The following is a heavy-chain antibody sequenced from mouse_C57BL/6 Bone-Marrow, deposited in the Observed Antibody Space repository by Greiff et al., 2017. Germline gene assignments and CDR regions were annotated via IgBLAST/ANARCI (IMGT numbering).Heavy chain of an antibody. V-gene: IGHV1-42*01. D-gene: IGHD2-1*01. CDR1: GYSFTGYY. CDR2: INPSTGGT. J-gene: IGHJ3*01. Sequence: EVQLQQSGPELVKPGASVKISCKASGYSFTGYYMNWVKQSPEKSLEWIGEINPSTGGTTYNQKFKAKATLTVDKSSSTAYMQLKSLTSEDSAVYYCARRVYYGNSFAYWGQGTLVTVSA. CDR3: ARRVYYGNSFAY.